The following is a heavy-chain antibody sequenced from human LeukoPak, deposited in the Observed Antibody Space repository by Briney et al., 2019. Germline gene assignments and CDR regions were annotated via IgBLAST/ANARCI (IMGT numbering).Heavy chain of an antibody. Sequence: GGSLRLSCAASGFTFTDYPMSWLRQAPGKGVEWVSALTRSGGDTYHADTVKGRFTISRDNSKDNLYLQMDSLRVEDTANCAKTRGGSLHDGFDIWGQGTMVTVSS. V-gene: IGHV3-23*01. CDR2: LTRSGGDT. CDR3: TRGGSLHDGFDI. J-gene: IGHJ3*02. CDR1: GFTFTDYP. D-gene: IGHD1-1*01.